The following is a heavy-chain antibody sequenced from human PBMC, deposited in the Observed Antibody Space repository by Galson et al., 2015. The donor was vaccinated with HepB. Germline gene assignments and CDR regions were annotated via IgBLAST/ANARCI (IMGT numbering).Heavy chain of an antibody. D-gene: IGHD2-2*01. CDR3: TTKNLPPATAY. V-gene: IGHV3-15*05. Sequence: FLRLSCAASGFVFSNAWMIWVRQAPEKELEWVGRIKSKTDGGTTDYAAPVKGRFTISRDDSENTLYLQMNSLKTDDPAVYYFTTKNLPPATAYLGPGTLVTASS. CDR1: GFVFSNAW. J-gene: IGHJ4*02. CDR2: IKSKTDGGTT.